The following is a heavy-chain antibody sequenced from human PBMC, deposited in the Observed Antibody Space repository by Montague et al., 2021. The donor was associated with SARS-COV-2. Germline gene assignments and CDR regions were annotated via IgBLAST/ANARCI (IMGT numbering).Heavy chain of an antibody. CDR1: GGSFSGYY. V-gene: IGHV4-34*01. J-gene: IGHJ4*02. CDR2: INHSGST. CDR3: ARPGSVSGWFYFDD. Sequence: SETLSLTCAVYGGSFSGYYWSWIRQPPGKGLEWIGEINHSGSTNXNPSLKSRVTISVDTSKNQFSLKVNSVTATDTAVYFCARPGSVSGWFYFDDWGQGTLVSVSS. D-gene: IGHD6-19*01.